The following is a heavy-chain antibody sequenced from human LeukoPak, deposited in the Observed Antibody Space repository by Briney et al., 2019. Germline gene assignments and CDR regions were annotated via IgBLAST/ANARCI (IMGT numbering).Heavy chain of an antibody. CDR3: ARHGYYGSGPDY. CDR2: IYDSGNT. Sequence: SETLSLTCTVSGVSMSSSPYYWGWIRQPPGKGLEWIGTIYDSGNTNYNPSLRSRLTISVDTSRNQFSLKLSSVTAADTAVYYCARHGYYGSGPDYWGQGTLVTVSS. J-gene: IGHJ4*02. CDR1: GVSMSSSPYY. V-gene: IGHV4-39*01. D-gene: IGHD3-10*01.